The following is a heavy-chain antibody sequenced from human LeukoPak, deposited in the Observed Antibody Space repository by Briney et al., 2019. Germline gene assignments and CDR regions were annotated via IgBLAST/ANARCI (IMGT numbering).Heavy chain of an antibody. Sequence: GASVKVSCKASGYTFTSYGISWVRQAPGQGLEWMGWISAYNGNTNYAQKLQGRVTMTTDTSTSTAYMELRSLRSDDTAVYYCARDEVGAAFFLDAFDIWGQGTMVTVSS. CDR2: ISAYNGNT. CDR3: ARDEVGAAFFLDAFDI. CDR1: GYTFTSYG. V-gene: IGHV1-18*01. D-gene: IGHD2-15*01. J-gene: IGHJ3*02.